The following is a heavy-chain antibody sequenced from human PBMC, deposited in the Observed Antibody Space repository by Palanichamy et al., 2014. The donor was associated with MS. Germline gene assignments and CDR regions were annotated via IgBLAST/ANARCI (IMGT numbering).Heavy chain of an antibody. J-gene: IGHJ4*02. D-gene: IGHD4-23*01. CDR2: INPSGGST. CDR1: GYTFTSYY. CDR3: ARGIDGGHDGEDY. V-gene: IGHV1-46*01. Sequence: QVQLVQSGAEVKKPGASVKLSCKASGYTFTSYYMHWVRQAPGQGLEWTGIINPSGGSTSYAQKFQGRVTMTRDTSTSSVYMALSSLRSEDTAVYYCARGIDGGHDGEDYWGQGSLVTVSS.